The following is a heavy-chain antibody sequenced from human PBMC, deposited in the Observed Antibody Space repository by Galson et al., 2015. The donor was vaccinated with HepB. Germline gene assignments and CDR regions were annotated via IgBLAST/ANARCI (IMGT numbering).Heavy chain of an antibody. CDR1: GGTFSSYT. V-gene: IGHV1-69*04. D-gene: IGHD6-13*01. J-gene: IGHJ5*02. CDR3: ARDRGIAAAGGWFDP. Sequence: SVKVSCKASGGTFSSYTISWVRQAPGQGLEWMGRIIPILGIANYAQKFQGRVTITADKSTSTAYMELSSLRSEDTAVYYCARDRGIAAAGGWFDPWGQGTLVTVSS. CDR2: IIPILGIA.